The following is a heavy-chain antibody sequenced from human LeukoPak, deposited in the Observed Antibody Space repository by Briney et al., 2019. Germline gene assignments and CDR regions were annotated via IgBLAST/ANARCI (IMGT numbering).Heavy chain of an antibody. V-gene: IGHV4-61*01. CDR2: IYYSGST. J-gene: IGHJ3*02. D-gene: IGHD3-22*01. CDR3: ARVDYDSSPSFDAFDI. CDR1: GGSISSGSYY. Sequence: PSQTLSLTCTVSGGSISSGSYYWSWIRQPPGKGLEWIGYIYYSGSTNYNPSLKSRVTISVDTSKNQFSLKLSSVTAADTAVYYCARVDYDSSPSFDAFDIWGQGTMVTVSS.